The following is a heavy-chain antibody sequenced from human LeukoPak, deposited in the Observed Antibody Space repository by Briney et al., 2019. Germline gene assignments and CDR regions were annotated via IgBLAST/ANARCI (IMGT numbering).Heavy chain of an antibody. CDR2: IKSKTDGGTT. D-gene: IGHD3-22*01. Sequence: GGSLRLSCAASGFTFSNAWMSWVRQAPGKGLEWVGRIKSKTDGGTTDYAAPVKGRFTVPRDDSKNTLYLQMNSLKTEDTAVYYCAHSSGCYPDYWGQGTLVTVSS. CDR1: GFTFSNAW. J-gene: IGHJ4*02. V-gene: IGHV3-15*01. CDR3: AHSSGCYPDY.